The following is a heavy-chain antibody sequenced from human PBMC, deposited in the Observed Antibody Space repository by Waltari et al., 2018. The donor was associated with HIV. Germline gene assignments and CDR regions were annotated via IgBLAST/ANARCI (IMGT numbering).Heavy chain of an antibody. V-gene: IGHV3-7*01. Sequence: EVQLVESGGGSVQPGGSLRLSCTVSGFTFSRSWMTWVSQAPGRGLEWGANIKEDGSDDSDVESVKGRFIISRDNAKNSLFLQMYGLGAEDTGVYYCARLQWATQNLDFWGQGTLVTVSS. CDR1: GFTFSRSW. CDR2: IKEDGSDD. CDR3: ARLQWATQNLDF. D-gene: IGHD6-19*01. J-gene: IGHJ4*02.